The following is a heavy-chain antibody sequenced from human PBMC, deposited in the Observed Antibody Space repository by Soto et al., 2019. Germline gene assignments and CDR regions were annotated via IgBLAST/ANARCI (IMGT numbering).Heavy chain of an antibody. D-gene: IGHD1-20*01. CDR2: IYYSGST. J-gene: IGHJ6*02. Sequence: SETLSLTCTVSGGSISSSRYYWGWIRQPPGKGLEWIVTIYYSGSTYYTPSLKSRVTISVDTSKNQFTLKLSSVTAADTAVYYCARYKSNYYYGMDVWGQGTTVTVCS. CDR1: GGSISSSRYY. CDR3: ARYKSNYYYGMDV. V-gene: IGHV4-39*01.